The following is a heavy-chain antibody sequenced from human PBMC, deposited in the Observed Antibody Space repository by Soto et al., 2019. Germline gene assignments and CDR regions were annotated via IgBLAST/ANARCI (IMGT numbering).Heavy chain of an antibody. CDR1: GYTFTSYD. Sequence: GASVKVSCKASGYTFTSYDINWVRQATGQGLEWMGWMNPNSGNTGYAQKFQGRATMTRNTSISTAYMELSSLRSEDTAVYYCARGRYDILTGEDAFDIWGQGTMVTVSS. V-gene: IGHV1-8*01. D-gene: IGHD3-9*01. CDR2: MNPNSGNT. CDR3: ARGRYDILTGEDAFDI. J-gene: IGHJ3*02.